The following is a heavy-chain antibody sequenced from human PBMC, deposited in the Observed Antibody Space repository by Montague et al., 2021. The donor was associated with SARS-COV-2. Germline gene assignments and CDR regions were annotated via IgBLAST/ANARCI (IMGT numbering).Heavy chain of an antibody. CDR2: IDWDDDK. J-gene: IGHJ6*02. CDR3: AHRRRNYGMDV. CDR1: GFSLSTSGMC. Sequence: PALVKPTKTLTLTCTFSGFSLSTSGMCVSWIRQPPGKALEWLARIDWDDDKYYSTSLKTRLTISKDTSKNQVVLTMTNMDPVDTATYYCAHRRRNYGMDVWGQGTTVTVSS. V-gene: IGHV2-70*11.